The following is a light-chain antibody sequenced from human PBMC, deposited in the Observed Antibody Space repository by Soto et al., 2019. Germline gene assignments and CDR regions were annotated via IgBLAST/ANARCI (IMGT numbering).Light chain of an antibody. V-gene: IGKV1-17*01. CDR1: QGIRNE. CDR3: LQHNSYPWT. CDR2: AAS. Sequence: DIQMTQSPSSLSASVADRVTITCRASQGIRNELGWYQQKPGKAPKRLIYAASSLQSGVPSRFSGSGSGTEFTLTITSLQPEDFATYYCLQHNSYPWTFGQGTKVEI. J-gene: IGKJ1*01.